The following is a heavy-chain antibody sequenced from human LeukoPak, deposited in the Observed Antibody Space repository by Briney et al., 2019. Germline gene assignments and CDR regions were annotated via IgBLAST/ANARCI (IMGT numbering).Heavy chain of an antibody. CDR2: ISYSGST. CDR1: GGSISSYY. Sequence: PSETLSLTCPVSGGSISSYYGSWIRQPPGKGLEWIGYISYSGSTNYNPSLKSRVSISVDTSKNQFSLKLSSVTAADTAVYDCAAHYGSGSPVDYWGQGTLVTVSS. CDR3: AAHYGSGSPVDY. D-gene: IGHD3-10*01. J-gene: IGHJ4*02. V-gene: IGHV4-59*01.